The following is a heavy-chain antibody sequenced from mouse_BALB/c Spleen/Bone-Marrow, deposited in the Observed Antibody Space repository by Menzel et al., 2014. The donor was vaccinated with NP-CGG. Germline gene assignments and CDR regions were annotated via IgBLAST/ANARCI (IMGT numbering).Heavy chain of an antibody. J-gene: IGHJ3*01. D-gene: IGHD1-1*01. Sequence: VKLVESGPGLVAPSQSLSITCTVSEFSLTSYGVHWVRQPPGKGLEWLGVIWAGGSTNYNSALMSRLSISKDNSKSQVFLKMYSLQTDDTAMYYCARGGSSRAWFAYWGQGTLVTVSA. CDR2: IWAGGST. CDR1: EFSLTSYG. V-gene: IGHV2-9*02. CDR3: ARGGSSRAWFAY.